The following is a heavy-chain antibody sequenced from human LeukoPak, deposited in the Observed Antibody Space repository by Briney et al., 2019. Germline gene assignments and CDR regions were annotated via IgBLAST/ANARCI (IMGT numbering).Heavy chain of an antibody. J-gene: IGHJ4*02. CDR3: ARDSSGYYY. V-gene: IGHV4-31*03. CDR2: IYYSGST. CDR1: GGSISSGGYC. D-gene: IGHD3-22*01. Sequence: PSETLSLTCTVSGGSISSGGYCWSWIRQHPGKGLEWIGYIYYSGSTYYNPSLKSRVTISVDTSKNQFSLKLSSVTAADTAVYYCARDSSGYYYWGQGTLVTVSS.